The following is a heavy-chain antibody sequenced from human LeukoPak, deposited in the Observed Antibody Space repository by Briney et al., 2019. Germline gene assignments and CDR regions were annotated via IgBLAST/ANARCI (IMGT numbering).Heavy chain of an antibody. J-gene: IGHJ5*02. CDR2: INHSGST. CDR1: GGSFSGYY. Sequence: TSSETLSLTCAVYGGSFSGYYWSWIRQPPGKGLEWIGEINHSGSTNYNPSLKSRVTISVDTSKNQFSLKLSSVTAADTAVYYCARVGRLWSRVWFDPWGQGTLVTVSS. V-gene: IGHV4-34*01. CDR3: ARVGRLWSRVWFDP. D-gene: IGHD5-18*01.